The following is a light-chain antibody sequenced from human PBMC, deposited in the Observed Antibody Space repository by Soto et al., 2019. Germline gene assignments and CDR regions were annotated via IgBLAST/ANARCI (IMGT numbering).Light chain of an antibody. Sequence: EVVMTQSPASLSASPGERVTPSCRASQNIRSSVAWYQQRPGQAPRLLIYDASTRATGIPPRFSGGGSGTEFTVTISSLQSEDFAIYYCQQYDIWPPYTFGQGTKVEF. CDR1: QNIRSS. J-gene: IGKJ2*01. V-gene: IGKV3-15*01. CDR3: QQYDIWPPYT. CDR2: DAS.